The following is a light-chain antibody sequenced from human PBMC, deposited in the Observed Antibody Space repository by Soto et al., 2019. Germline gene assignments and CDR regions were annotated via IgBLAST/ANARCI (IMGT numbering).Light chain of an antibody. CDR1: QSISNY. Sequence: DIQMTQSPSSLSASVGDRVTITCRASQSISNYVSWYQQKPGIAPKLLIYAASSLQSGVPSRFGGSGSGTDFTRTISSLEPEDLASYYCQQSYSTPRTFGQGTKLEI. V-gene: IGKV1-39*01. CDR2: AAS. CDR3: QQSYSTPRT. J-gene: IGKJ2*02.